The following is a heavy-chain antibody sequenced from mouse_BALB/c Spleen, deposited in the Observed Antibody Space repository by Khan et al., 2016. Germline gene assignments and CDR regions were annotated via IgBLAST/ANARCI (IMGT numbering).Heavy chain of an antibody. J-gene: IGHJ1*01. CDR3: GRDRCYYGGNRYFDV. CDR1: GYTFTNYG. D-gene: IGHD1-1*01. V-gene: IGHV9-3-1*01. Sequence: QVQLKQSGPELKKPGETVKLSCKASGYTFTNYGMNWVKQAPGKDLKWMGWINTYTGAPTYADDFKGRFAFSLETSASTAYLQINNLRNEDTATYFCGRDRCYYGGNRYFDVWGAGTTVTVSA. CDR2: INTYTGAP.